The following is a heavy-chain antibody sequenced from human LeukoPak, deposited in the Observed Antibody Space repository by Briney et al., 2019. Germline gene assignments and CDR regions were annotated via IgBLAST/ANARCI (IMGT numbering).Heavy chain of an antibody. CDR3: AKVPKITRGVQDNDAFDI. V-gene: IGHV3-21*01. J-gene: IGHJ3*02. CDR1: AFSFSNYN. D-gene: IGHD3-10*01. CDR2: ITSSGSYI. Sequence: GGSLRLSCAASAFSFSNYNMNWVRQAPGKGLEWVSSITSSGSYIYYADSVKGRFTISRDNAKNSLYLQLNSLRAEDTAVYYCAKVPKITRGVQDNDAFDIWGQGTMVTVSS.